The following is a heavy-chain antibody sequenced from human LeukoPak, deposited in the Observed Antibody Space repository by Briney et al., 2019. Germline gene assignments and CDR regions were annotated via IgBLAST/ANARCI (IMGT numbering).Heavy chain of an antibody. D-gene: IGHD2-2*01. CDR3: ARDRDHVVVPAAEFDY. CDR1: GFTFSTHS. Sequence: GGSLRLSCAASGFTFSTHSLNWVRQAPGKGLEWVSSISSSSSYIYYADSVKGRFTISRDNAKNSLYLQMNSLRAEGTAVYYCARDRDHVVVPAAEFDYWGQGTLVTVSS. J-gene: IGHJ4*02. V-gene: IGHV3-21*01. CDR2: ISSSSSYI.